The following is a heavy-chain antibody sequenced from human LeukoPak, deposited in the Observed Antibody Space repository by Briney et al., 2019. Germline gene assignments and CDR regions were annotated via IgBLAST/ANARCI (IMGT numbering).Heavy chain of an antibody. CDR2: IYYSGST. CDR1: GGSISSSSYY. D-gene: IGHD4-23*01. CDR3: ARDHPDADYGGPGVTDY. J-gene: IGHJ4*02. Sequence: SETLSLTCTVSGGSISSSSYYWGWIRQPPGKGLEWIGSIYYSGSTYYNPSLKSRVTISVDTSKNQFSLKLSSVTAADTAVYYCARDHPDADYGGPGVTDYWGQGKLVIVSS. V-gene: IGHV4-39*07.